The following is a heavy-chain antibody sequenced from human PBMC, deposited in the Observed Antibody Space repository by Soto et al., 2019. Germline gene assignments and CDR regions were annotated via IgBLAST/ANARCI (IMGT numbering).Heavy chain of an antibody. CDR2: IYYTGST. D-gene: IGHD3-10*01. CDR1: GGSISSYY. V-gene: IGHV4-59*08. Sequence: QVQLQESGPGLVKPSETLSLTCTVSGGSISSYYWSWIRQPPGKGLEWIGYIYYTGSTNYNPSLQSRTTISVDTSQTHFSLKLSSVTAADTAVYYCARLASYRSGNYVWENWFDPWGQGTLVTVSS. J-gene: IGHJ5*02. CDR3: ARLASYRSGNYVWENWFDP.